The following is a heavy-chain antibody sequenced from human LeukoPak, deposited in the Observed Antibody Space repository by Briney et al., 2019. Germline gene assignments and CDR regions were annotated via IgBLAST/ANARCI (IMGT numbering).Heavy chain of an antibody. Sequence: SVKVSCKASGGTFSSYAISWVRRAPGQGLEWMGRIIPILGIANYAQKFQGRVTITADKSTSTAYMELSSLRSEDTAVYYCARDYGDYDYYFDYWGQGTLVTVSS. CDR3: ARDYGDYDYYFDY. J-gene: IGHJ4*02. CDR2: IIPILGIA. V-gene: IGHV1-69*04. D-gene: IGHD4-17*01. CDR1: GGTFSSYA.